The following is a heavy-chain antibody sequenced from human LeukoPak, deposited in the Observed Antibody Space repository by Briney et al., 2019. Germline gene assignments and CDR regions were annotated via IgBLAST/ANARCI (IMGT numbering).Heavy chain of an antibody. J-gene: IGHJ4*02. CDR3: ARDLTEMATTPRGDFDY. V-gene: IGHV3-23*01. CDR2: ISGAGGST. D-gene: IGHD5-24*01. Sequence: QTGGSLRLPCAASGFTFSSYAMSWVRQAPGKGLEWVSAISGAGGSTYYADSVKGRFTLSRDNSKNTLYPQMNSLRAEDTAVYYCARDLTEMATTPRGDFDYWGQGTLVTVSS. CDR1: GFTFSSYA.